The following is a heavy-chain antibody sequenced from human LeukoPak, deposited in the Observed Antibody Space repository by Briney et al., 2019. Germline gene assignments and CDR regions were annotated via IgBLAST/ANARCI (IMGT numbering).Heavy chain of an antibody. CDR3: ARGPRAYCSSTSCYPYYYYYYYMDV. J-gene: IGHJ6*03. D-gene: IGHD2-2*01. V-gene: IGHV3-11*04. Sequence: PGGSLRLSCAASGFTFSDYYMSWIRQAPGKGLEWVSYISSSGSTIYYADSVKGRFTISRDNAKNSLYLQMNSLRAEDTAVYYCARGPRAYCSSTSCYPYYYYYYYMDVWGKGTTVTVSS. CDR2: ISSSGSTI. CDR1: GFTFSDYY.